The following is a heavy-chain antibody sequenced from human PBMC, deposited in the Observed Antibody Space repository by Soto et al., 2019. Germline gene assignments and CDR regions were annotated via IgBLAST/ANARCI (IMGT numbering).Heavy chain of an antibody. CDR3: ARLNVLRYFDWGPVCYFDY. Sequence: PSETLSLTCTVSGGSISSYYWSWIRQPPGKGLEWIGYIYYSGSTTYNPSLKSRVTISVDTSKNQFSLKLSSVTAADTAVYYCARLNVLRYFDWGPVCYFDYWGQGTMVTVSS. CDR1: GGSISSYY. D-gene: IGHD3-9*01. J-gene: IGHJ4*02. V-gene: IGHV4-59*01. CDR2: IYYSGST.